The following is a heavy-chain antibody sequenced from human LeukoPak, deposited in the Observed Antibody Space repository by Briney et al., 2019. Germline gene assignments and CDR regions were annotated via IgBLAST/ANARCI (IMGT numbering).Heavy chain of an antibody. V-gene: IGHV4-61*01. J-gene: IGHJ4*02. CDR3: ASAHFWSGYYHLDY. D-gene: IGHD3-3*02. CDR1: GGSISSSSYY. Sequence: SETLSLTCTVSGGSISSSSYYWSWIRQPPGKGLEWIGYIYYSGSIKYNPSLKSRVTISVDTSKNQFSLKLNSVTAADTAVYYCASAHFWSGYYHLDYWGQGTLVTVSS. CDR2: IYYSGSI.